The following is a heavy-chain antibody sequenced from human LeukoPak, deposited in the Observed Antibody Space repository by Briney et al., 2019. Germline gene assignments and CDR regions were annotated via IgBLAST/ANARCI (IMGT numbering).Heavy chain of an antibody. CDR1: DGSISSGDYY. Sequence: SETLSLTCTVSDGSISSGDYYWSWIRQPPGKGLEWIGSFYYTGNTYYNPSLKSRVTISVDTSKSQFSLKLSSVTAADTALYYCARLGSSGYSDAFDIWGQGTMVTVSS. V-gene: IGHV4-39*01. CDR2: FYYTGNT. CDR3: ARLGSSGYSDAFDI. D-gene: IGHD3-22*01. J-gene: IGHJ3*02.